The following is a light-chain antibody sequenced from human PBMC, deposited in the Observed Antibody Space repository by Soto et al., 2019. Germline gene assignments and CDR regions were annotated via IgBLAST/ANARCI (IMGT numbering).Light chain of an antibody. Sequence: EIVMTQSPATLSVSPGERDTLYCRASQSVSSNLAWYQQKPGQAPRLLIYGASTRATGIPARFSGSGSGTEFTLTISSLQSEDFAVYYCQQYNNWPPTWTFGQGTKV. CDR3: QQYNNWPPTWT. CDR1: QSVSSN. J-gene: IGKJ1*01. CDR2: GAS. V-gene: IGKV3-15*01.